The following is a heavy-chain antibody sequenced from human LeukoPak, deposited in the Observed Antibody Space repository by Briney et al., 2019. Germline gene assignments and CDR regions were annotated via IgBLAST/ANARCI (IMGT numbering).Heavy chain of an antibody. Sequence: NPSETLSLTCAVYGGSFSGYYWSWIRQPPGKGLEWIGEINHSGSTNYNPSLKSRVTISVDTSKNQFSLKLSSVTAADTAVYYCARGVRNYYGSGSSFDYWGQGTLVTVSS. J-gene: IGHJ4*02. D-gene: IGHD3-10*01. CDR1: GGSFSGYY. CDR2: INHSGST. CDR3: ARGVRNYYGSGSSFDY. V-gene: IGHV4-34*01.